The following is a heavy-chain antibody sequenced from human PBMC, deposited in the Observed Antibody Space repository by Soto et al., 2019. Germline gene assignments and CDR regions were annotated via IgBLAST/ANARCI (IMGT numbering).Heavy chain of an antibody. J-gene: IGHJ6*02. CDR2: ISSSSSTI. CDR1: GFPFSSYS. D-gene: IGHD2-2*01. Sequence: GGSLRLSCASSGFPFSSYSMNWVRQAPGKGLEWVSYISSSSSTIYYADSVKGRFTISRDNAKNSLYLQMNSLRDEDTAVYYCARADCSSTSCTYYYYGMDVWGQGTTVTVSS. CDR3: ARADCSSTSCTYYYYGMDV. V-gene: IGHV3-48*02.